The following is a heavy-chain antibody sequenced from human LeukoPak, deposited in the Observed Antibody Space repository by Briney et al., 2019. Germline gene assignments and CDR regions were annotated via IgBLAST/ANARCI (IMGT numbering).Heavy chain of an antibody. D-gene: IGHD2-2*01. CDR3: AREKGCSSTSCYYFDY. J-gene: IGHJ4*02. V-gene: IGHV3-21*01. CDR1: GFTFSSYS. Sequence: GGSLRLSCAASGFTFSSYSMNWVRQAPGKGLEWVSSISSSSSYIYYADSVKGRFTISRDNAKNSLYLQMNGLRAEDTAVYYCAREKGCSSTSCYYFDYWGQGTLVTVSS. CDR2: ISSSSSYI.